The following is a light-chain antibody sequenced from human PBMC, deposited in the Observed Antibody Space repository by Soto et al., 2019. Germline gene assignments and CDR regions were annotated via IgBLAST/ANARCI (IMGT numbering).Light chain of an antibody. CDR2: KAS. V-gene: IGKV1-5*03. CDR1: QSTSIS. J-gene: IGKJ1*01. Sequence: RTHLPATRSVSPGEGAPLSCRASQSTSISWAWYQQKPGKAPQILIYKASSLESGVPSRFSGSGSGTEFTLTISSLQHDDFATYYCHHYNSYSEAFGQGTKVDI. CDR3: HHYNSYSEA.